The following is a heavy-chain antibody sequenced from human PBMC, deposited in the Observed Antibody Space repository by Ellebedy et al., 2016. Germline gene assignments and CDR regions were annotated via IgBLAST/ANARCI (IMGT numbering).Heavy chain of an antibody. CDR1: GGSISSSSYY. CDR3: ARDHGYSSSWYGG. CDR2: IYYSGST. V-gene: IGHV4-39*07. D-gene: IGHD6-13*01. J-gene: IGHJ4*02. Sequence: SETLSLXXTVSGGSISSSSYYWGWIRQPPGKGLEWIGSIYYSGSTYYNPSLKSRVTISADTAKNQFSLKLSSVTAADTAVYYCARDHGYSSSWYGGWGQGTLVTVSS.